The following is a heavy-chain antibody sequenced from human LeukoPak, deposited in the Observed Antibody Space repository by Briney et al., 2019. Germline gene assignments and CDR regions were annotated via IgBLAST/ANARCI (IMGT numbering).Heavy chain of an antibody. CDR3: ARYDYSNLDMAEYFQH. CDR1: GYTFTSYY. D-gene: IGHD4-11*01. V-gene: IGHV1-46*01. Sequence: GASVKVSCKASGYTFTSYYMHWVRQAPGQGLEWMGIINPSGGSTSYAQKFQGRVTMTRDTSTSTVYMELSSLRSEDTAVYYCARYDYSNLDMAEYFQHWGQGTLVTVSS. J-gene: IGHJ1*01. CDR2: INPSGGST.